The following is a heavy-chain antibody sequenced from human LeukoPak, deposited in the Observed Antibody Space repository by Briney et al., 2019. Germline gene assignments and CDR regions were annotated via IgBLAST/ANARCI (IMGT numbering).Heavy chain of an antibody. Sequence: ASVKVSCKASGYTFTSYGISWVRQAPGQGLEWMGWISAYNGNTNYAQKLQGRVTMTTDTSTSTAYMELRSLRSDDTAVYYCARDRGYYGSGSFDYWGQGTLVTVSS. CDR2: ISAYNGNT. J-gene: IGHJ4*02. V-gene: IGHV1-18*01. D-gene: IGHD3-10*01. CDR3: ARDRGYYGSGSFDY. CDR1: GYTFTSYG.